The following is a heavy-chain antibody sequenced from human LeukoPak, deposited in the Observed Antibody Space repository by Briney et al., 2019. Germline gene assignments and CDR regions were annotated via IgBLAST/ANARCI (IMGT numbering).Heavy chain of an antibody. Sequence: GGSLRLSCAASGFTFSSYAMSWVRQAPGKGLEWVSAISGSGGSTYYADSVEGRFTISRDNSKNTLYLQMNSLRAEDTAVYYCAKAPLIVVVLYYFDYWGQGTLVTVSS. CDR3: AKAPLIVVVLYYFDY. CDR1: GFTFSSYA. CDR2: ISGSGGST. D-gene: IGHD3-22*01. J-gene: IGHJ4*02. V-gene: IGHV3-23*01.